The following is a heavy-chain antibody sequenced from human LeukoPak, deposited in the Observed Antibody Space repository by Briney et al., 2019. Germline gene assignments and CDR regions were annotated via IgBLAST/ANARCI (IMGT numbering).Heavy chain of an antibody. CDR2: MNPNSGNT. J-gene: IGHJ5*02. V-gene: IGHV1-8*01. CDR1: GYTFTSYD. D-gene: IGHD3-22*01. CDR3: ASWFYDSSGYNFSGFDP. Sequence: ASVKVSCKASGYTFTSYDINWVRQATGQGLEWMGWMNPNSGNTGYAQKFQGRVTMTRNTSISTAYMELSSLRSEDTAVYYCASWFYDSSGYNFSGFDPWGQGTLVTVSS.